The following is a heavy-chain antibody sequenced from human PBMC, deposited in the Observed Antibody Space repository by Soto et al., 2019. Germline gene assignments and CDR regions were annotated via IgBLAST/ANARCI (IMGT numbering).Heavy chain of an antibody. Sequence: QVQLQESGPGLVKPSGTLSLTCHVSGSSMSDYYWSWIRQSPGKGLEWFGYIYHTGTTNYNPSLKSRVTMSIDTSSNQFSLRVRSVTAADTAVYFCTRVPLDYPSGPDFWGQGTLVTVSS. J-gene: IGHJ4*02. CDR1: GSSMSDYY. CDR3: TRVPLDYPSGPDF. D-gene: IGHD3-16*01. CDR2: IYHTGTT. V-gene: IGHV4-59*01.